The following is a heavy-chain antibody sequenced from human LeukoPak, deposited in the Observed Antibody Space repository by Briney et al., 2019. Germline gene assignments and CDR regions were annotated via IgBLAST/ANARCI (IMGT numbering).Heavy chain of an antibody. CDR1: VGSISGYY. J-gene: IGHJ5*02. V-gene: IGHV4-4*07. Sequence: PSETLSLTRTVPVGSISGYYWSWIRQPAGKGLEWIGRIYTSGSTNYNPSLKSRVTMSVDTSKNQFSLKLSSVTAADTAVYYCARDTTVTGWFDPWGQGTLVTVSS. CDR2: IYTSGST. CDR3: ARDTTVTGWFDP. D-gene: IGHD4-17*01.